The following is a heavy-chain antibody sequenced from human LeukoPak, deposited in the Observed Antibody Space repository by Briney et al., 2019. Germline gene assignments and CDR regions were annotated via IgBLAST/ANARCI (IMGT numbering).Heavy chain of an antibody. V-gene: IGHV1-46*01. CDR3: ATEWELLDSHGAFDI. J-gene: IGHJ3*02. CDR2: INPSGGST. Sequence: ASVKVSCKASGYTFTSYYMHWMRQAPEQGLEWMGIINPSGGSTSYAQKFQGRVTMTRDTSTSTFYMELNSLRSEDTAVYYCATEWELLDSHGAFDIWGQGTMVTVSS. D-gene: IGHD1-26*01. CDR1: GYTFTSYY.